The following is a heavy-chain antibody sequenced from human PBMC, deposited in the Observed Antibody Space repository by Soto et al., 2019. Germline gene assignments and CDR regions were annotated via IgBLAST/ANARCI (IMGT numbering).Heavy chain of an antibody. CDR3: ARVPTYYYDSSWNYFDY. CDR1: GGSISSYY. J-gene: IGHJ4*02. CDR2: IYYSGST. V-gene: IGHV4-59*01. D-gene: IGHD3-22*01. Sequence: PSETLSLTCTVSGGSISSYYWSWIRQPPGKGLEWIGYIYYSGSTNYNPSLKSRVTISVDTSKNQFSLKLSSVTAADTAVYYCARVPTYYYDSSWNYFDYWGQGTLVTVSS.